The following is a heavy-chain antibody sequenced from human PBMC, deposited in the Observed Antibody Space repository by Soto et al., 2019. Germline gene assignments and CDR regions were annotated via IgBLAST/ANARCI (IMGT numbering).Heavy chain of an antibody. CDR2: VSYTGST. CDR1: GESITSIGYY. Sequence: QVHLQESGPGLVKPSQTLSLACSVSGESITSIGYYWTWVRQPPGKGLEWIGFVSYTGSTFYNWALRSRVTLSRHTSQHQFFLGVKSVTGADTAMYFFTRGDYWGQGVLVTVSS. V-gene: IGHV4-31*03. CDR3: TRGDY. J-gene: IGHJ4*02.